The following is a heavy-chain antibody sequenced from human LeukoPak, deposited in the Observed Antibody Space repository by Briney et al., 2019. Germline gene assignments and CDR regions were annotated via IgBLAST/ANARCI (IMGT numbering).Heavy chain of an antibody. J-gene: IGHJ4*02. D-gene: IGHD6-13*01. CDR2: ISGSGGST. Sequence: GGSLRLSCAASGFTFSTYAMSWVRQAPGKGLEWVSAISGSGGSTYYADSVKGRFTISRDNSNNTLYLQMSSLRAEDTAVYYCAKDRIVGIPPYSSSWYFFDYWGQGTLVTVSS. CDR1: GFTFSTYA. V-gene: IGHV3-23*01. CDR3: AKDRIVGIPPYSSSWYFFDY.